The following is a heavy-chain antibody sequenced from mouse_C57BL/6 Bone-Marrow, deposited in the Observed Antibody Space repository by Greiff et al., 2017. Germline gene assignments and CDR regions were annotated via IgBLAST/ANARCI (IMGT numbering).Heavy chain of an antibody. CDR3: ARSPYYYGSSYYFDY. D-gene: IGHD1-1*01. V-gene: IGHV1-12*01. J-gene: IGHJ2*01. Sequence: LQQSGAELVRPGASVKMSCKASGYTFTSYNMHWVKQTPRQGLEWIGAIYPGNGDTSYNQKFKGKATLTVDKSSSTAYMQISSLTSEDSAVYFCARSPYYYGSSYYFDYWGQGTTLTVSS. CDR2: IYPGNGDT. CDR1: GYTFTSYN.